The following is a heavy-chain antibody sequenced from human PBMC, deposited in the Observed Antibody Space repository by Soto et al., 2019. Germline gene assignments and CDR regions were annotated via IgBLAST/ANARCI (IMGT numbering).Heavy chain of an antibody. CDR3: AKATTNGGWFNPFDS. J-gene: IGHJ4*02. CDR2: LSGSGTST. CDR1: GFSFVNYA. Sequence: GGSLRLSCAASGFSFVNYATNWVRQAPGKGLEWVSGLSGSGTSTYYADSVKGRFTISRDNSRDTLFLQMNSLTADDTAVYYCAKATTNGGWFNPFDSWGQGALVTVSS. V-gene: IGHV3-23*01. D-gene: IGHD6-19*01.